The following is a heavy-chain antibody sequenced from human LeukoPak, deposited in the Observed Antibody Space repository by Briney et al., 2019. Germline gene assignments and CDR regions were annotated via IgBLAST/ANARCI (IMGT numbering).Heavy chain of an antibody. D-gene: IGHD6-13*01. CDR1: GCTFSSYA. Sequence: GGSLRLSCAASGCTFSSYAMSWVRQAPGKGLEWVSGISSGGGTYYADSVKGRFTISRDNSKNTLYLQMNNLRAEDTAVYYCAKDGYSNSRYDWFDPWGQGTLVTVSS. V-gene: IGHV3-23*01. CDR2: ISSGGGT. CDR3: AKDGYSNSRYDWFDP. J-gene: IGHJ5*02.